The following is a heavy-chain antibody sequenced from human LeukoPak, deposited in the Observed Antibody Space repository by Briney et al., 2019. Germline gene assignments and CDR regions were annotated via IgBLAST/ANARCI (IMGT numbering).Heavy chain of an antibody. CDR3: ARDRAYKSFDY. V-gene: IGHV3-7*01. Sequence: GGSLRLTCVDSGFTFSSSWLTWVRQAPGEGLEWVANINEDGSQKNYVGSVKGRFTISRDNSKNSLYLQMNSLRVEDTAVYYCARDRAYKSFDYGARGTVFTAS. CDR2: INEDGSQK. J-gene: IGHJ4*02. D-gene: IGHD1-20*01. CDR1: GFTFSSSW.